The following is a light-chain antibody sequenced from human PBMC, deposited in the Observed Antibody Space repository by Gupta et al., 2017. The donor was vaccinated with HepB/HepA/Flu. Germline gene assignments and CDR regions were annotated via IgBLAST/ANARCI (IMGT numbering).Light chain of an antibody. J-gene: IGKJ1*01. CDR1: QSVSSY. CDR3: QQYTNWPLT. V-gene: IGKV3-15*01. Sequence: EIVMTQSPATLSVSPGERATLSCRASQSVSSYLAWYQQETGQAPRLLIYGASTRATGIPARFSGSGSGTEFTLTISSLQSEDFAVYYCQQYTNWPLTFGQGTKVEIK. CDR2: GAS.